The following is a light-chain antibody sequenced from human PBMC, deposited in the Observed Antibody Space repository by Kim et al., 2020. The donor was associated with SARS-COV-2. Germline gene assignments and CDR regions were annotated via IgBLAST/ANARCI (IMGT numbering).Light chain of an antibody. Sequence: VSPGERAALSCRASQSISSNFAWYQQKLGQAPRLLIYDASTRATDIPARFSGSGSGTEFTLTISSLQSEDFAVYYCQHYYNWPATFGQGTKVDIK. V-gene: IGKV3-15*01. CDR2: DAS. J-gene: IGKJ1*01. CDR1: QSISSN. CDR3: QHYYNWPAT.